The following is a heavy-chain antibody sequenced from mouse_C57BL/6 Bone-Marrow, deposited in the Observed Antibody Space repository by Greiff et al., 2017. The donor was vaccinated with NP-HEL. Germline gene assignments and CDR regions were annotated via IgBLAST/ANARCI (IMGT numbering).Heavy chain of an antibody. J-gene: IGHJ3*01. V-gene: IGHV14-1*01. CDR1: GFNIKDYY. CDR3: TSSYCYGSSPFAY. D-gene: IGHD1-1*01. Sequence: EVQLQQSGAELVRPGASVKLSCTASGFNIKDYYMHWVQQRPEQGLEWIGWIDPEGGDTEYAPKFQGKATMTADTSDNTAYLQLSSLTSEDTAVYYCTSSYCYGSSPFAYWGQGTLVTVSA. CDR2: IDPEGGDT.